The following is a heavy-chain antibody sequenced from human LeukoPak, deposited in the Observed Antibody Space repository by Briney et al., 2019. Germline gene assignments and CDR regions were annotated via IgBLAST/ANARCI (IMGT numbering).Heavy chain of an antibody. CDR1: GYTFTGYY. CDR2: MNPNSGGT. CDR3: ASGSTYYYDSSGYYDDY. J-gene: IGHJ4*02. D-gene: IGHD3-22*01. V-gene: IGHV1-2*02. Sequence: ASVKVSCKASGYTFTGYYMHWVRQAPGQGLEWMGWMNPNSGGTNYAQKFQGRVTMTRDTSISTAYMELSRLRSDDTAVYYCASGSTYYYDSSGYYDDYWGQGTLVTVSS.